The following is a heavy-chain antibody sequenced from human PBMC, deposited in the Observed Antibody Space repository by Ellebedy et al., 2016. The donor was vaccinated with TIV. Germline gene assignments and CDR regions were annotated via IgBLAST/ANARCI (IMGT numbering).Heavy chain of an antibody. Sequence: SETLSLTXTVSGGSISSYYWSWIRQPPGKGLEWIGYIYYSGSTNYNPSLKSRVTISVDTSKNQFSLKLRSVTAADTAVYYCARGGAAAVIYFDYWGQGTLVTVSS. CDR3: ARGGAAAVIYFDY. CDR1: GGSISSYY. D-gene: IGHD6-13*01. CDR2: IYYSGST. V-gene: IGHV4-59*12. J-gene: IGHJ4*02.